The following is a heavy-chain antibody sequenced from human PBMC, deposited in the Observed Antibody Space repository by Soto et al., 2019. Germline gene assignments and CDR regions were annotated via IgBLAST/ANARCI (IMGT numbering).Heavy chain of an antibody. D-gene: IGHD5-12*01. CDR2: IYPGDSDA. V-gene: IGHV5-51*01. Sequence: PGESLKISCKGSGYSFTTYWLAWVRQMPGIGLEYMGIIYPGDSDARYSPSFQGQVTISADKSISTAYLQWTSLKASDTAIYYCARSRVSTPRLEDPFDVWGQGTMVTVSS. CDR3: ARSRVSTPRLEDPFDV. CDR1: GYSFTTYW. J-gene: IGHJ3*01.